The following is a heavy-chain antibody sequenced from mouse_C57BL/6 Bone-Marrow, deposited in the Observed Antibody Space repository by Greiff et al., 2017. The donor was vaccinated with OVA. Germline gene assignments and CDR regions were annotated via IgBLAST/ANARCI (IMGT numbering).Heavy chain of an antibody. CDR2: ISNLAYSI. V-gene: IGHV5-15*01. J-gene: IGHJ4*01. CDR3: ARGGVNYAMDY. Sequence: EVKLMESGGGLVQPGGSLKLSCAASGFTFSDYGMAWVRQAPRKGPEWVAFISNLAYSIYYADTVTGRFTISRENAKNTLYLEMSSLRSEDTAMYYCARGGVNYAMDYWGQGTSVTVSS. CDR1: GFTFSDYG. D-gene: IGHD2-2*01.